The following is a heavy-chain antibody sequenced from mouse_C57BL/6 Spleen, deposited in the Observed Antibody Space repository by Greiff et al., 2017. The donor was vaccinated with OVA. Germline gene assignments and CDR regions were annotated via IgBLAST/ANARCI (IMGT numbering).Heavy chain of an antibody. V-gene: IGHV1-55*01. J-gene: IGHJ1*03. CDR1: GYTFTSYW. D-gene: IGHD1-1*01. CDR2: IYPGSGST. CDR3: ARSSYPYWYFDV. Sequence: VQLQQPGAELVKPGASVKMSCKASGYTFTSYWITWVKQRPGQGLEWIGDIYPGSGSTNYNEKFKSKATLTVDTSSSTAYMQLSSLTSEDSAVYYCARSSYPYWYFDVWGTGTTVTVSS.